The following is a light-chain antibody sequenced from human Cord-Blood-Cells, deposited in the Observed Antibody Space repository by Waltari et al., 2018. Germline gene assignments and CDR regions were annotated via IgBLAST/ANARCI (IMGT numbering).Light chain of an antibody. V-gene: IGLV2-14*01. Sequence: QSALTHPPSVSGSPGQSIPLPAPGPSSDVGGYNYVPWYQQHPGKAPKLIIYDVSNRPSWVSHRFSGSKSGNTASLTISGLQAEDEADYYCSSYTSSSTLFGGGTKLTVL. CDR3: SSYTSSSTL. CDR1: SSDVGGYNY. CDR2: DVS. J-gene: IGLJ3*02.